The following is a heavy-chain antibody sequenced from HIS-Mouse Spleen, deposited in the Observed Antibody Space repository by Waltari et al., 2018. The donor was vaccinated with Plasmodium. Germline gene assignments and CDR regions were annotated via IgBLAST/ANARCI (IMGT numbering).Heavy chain of an antibody. CDR2: INPNSGGT. D-gene: IGHD6-13*01. V-gene: IGHV1-2*02. J-gene: IGHJ1*01. Sequence: QVQLVQSGAEVKKPGASVKVSCKASGYTFTGYYSPCVVQAPGHGLEWMGWINPNSGGTNYAQKFQGRVTMTRDTSISTAYMELSRLRSDDTAVYYCARVLGYKAAAGTFVEYFQHWGQGTLVTVSS. CDR3: ARVLGYKAAAGTFVEYFQH. CDR1: GYTFTGYY.